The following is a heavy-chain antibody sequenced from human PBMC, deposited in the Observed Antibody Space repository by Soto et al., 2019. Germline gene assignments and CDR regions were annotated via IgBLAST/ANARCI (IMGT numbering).Heavy chain of an antibody. V-gene: IGHV4-34*01. CDR2: INHSGST. CDR1: GGSFSGYY. D-gene: IGHD3-10*01. CDR3: ARGLGYGSGSYPFDP. Sequence: SETLSLTCAVSGGSFSGYYWSWIRQPPGKGLEWIGGINHSGSTNYNPSLKSRVTISVDTSKNQFSLKLSSVTAADTGVYDCARGLGYGSGSYPFDPWGQGTLVTVSS. J-gene: IGHJ5*02.